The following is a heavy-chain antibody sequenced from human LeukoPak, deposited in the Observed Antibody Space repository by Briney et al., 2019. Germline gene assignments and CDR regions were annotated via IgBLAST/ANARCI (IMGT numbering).Heavy chain of an antibody. CDR1: GDSINSDIYY. V-gene: IGHV4-39*07. J-gene: IGHJ5*02. Sequence: SETLSLTCTVSGDSINSDIYYWGWIRQPPGKGLEWIGSIYYRGKTFYKPSLKSRVTISVDTSTNQFSLRLNSVTAADTVVYYCARDRHYYPTNWFDPWGQGTLVTVSS. D-gene: IGHD3-10*01. CDR3: ARDRHYYPTNWFDP. CDR2: IYYRGKT.